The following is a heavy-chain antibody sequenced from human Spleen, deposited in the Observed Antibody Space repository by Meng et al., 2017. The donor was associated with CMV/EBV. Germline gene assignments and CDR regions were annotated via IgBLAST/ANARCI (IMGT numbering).Heavy chain of an antibody. Sequence: ASVKVSCKASGYGFTGYYIHWVRQAPGQGLECLGWINPNNGGTNYAQKFQDRVTITRNTSISTAYMELSSLRSEDTAVYYCARGPHDYGRPFDYWGQGTLVTVSS. D-gene: IGHD4-17*01. V-gene: IGHV1-2*02. CDR2: INPNNGGT. CDR1: GYGFTGYY. CDR3: ARGPHDYGRPFDY. J-gene: IGHJ4*02.